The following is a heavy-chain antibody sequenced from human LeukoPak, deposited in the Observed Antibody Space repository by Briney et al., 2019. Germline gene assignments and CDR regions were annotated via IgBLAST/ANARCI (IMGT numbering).Heavy chain of an antibody. D-gene: IGHD2-2*01. Sequence: PSETLSLTCAVYGGSFNGYYWSWIRQPPGKGLEWIGEINHSGSTNYSPSLKSRVTISVDTSKNQFSLKLSSVTAADTAVYYCARDCSSSSCYLDYWGQGTLVTVSS. V-gene: IGHV4-34*01. J-gene: IGHJ4*02. CDR1: GGSFNGYY. CDR2: INHSGST. CDR3: ARDCSSSSCYLDY.